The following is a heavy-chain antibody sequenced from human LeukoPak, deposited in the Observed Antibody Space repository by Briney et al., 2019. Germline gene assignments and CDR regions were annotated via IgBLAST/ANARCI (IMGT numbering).Heavy chain of an antibody. Sequence: PSETLSLTCAVSGGSISSGGYSWSWIRQPPGKGLEWIGYIYYSGSTYYNPSLKSRVTISVDTSKNQFSLKLSSVTAADTAVYYCASAAMVRGIDAFDIWGQGTMVTVSS. CDR2: IYYSGST. V-gene: IGHV4-30-4*07. J-gene: IGHJ3*02. CDR3: ASAAMVRGIDAFDI. D-gene: IGHD3-10*01. CDR1: GGSISSGGYS.